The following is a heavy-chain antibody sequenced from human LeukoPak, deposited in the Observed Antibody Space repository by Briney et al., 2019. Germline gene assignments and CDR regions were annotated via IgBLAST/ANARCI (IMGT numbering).Heavy chain of an antibody. Sequence: PGGSLRLSCAASGFTFSSYEMNWVRQAPGKGLEWVSYISSGSTIYYADSVKGRFTISRDNAKNSLYLQMNSLRAEDTAVYYCARSTTVTNFDYWGQGTLVTVSS. D-gene: IGHD4-17*01. CDR2: ISSGSTI. CDR1: GFTFSSYE. V-gene: IGHV3-48*03. J-gene: IGHJ4*02. CDR3: ARSTTVTNFDY.